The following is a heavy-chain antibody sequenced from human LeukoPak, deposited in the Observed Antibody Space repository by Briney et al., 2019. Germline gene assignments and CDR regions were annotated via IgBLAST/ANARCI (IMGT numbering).Heavy chain of an antibody. J-gene: IGHJ4*02. Sequence: GGSLRLSCAASGFTLSSYAMHWVRQAPGKGLEWVAVISYDGSKVFYGDFVKGRFTISRDDSRDTVYLQMHSLRVEDMAVYYCAKDDAGLPDYWGQGTLVTVSS. D-gene: IGHD2-15*01. CDR3: AKDDAGLPDY. CDR2: ISYDGSKV. V-gene: IGHV3-30*18. CDR1: GFTLSSYA.